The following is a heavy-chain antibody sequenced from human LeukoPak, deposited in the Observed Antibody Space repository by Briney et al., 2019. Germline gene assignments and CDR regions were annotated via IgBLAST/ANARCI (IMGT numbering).Heavy chain of an antibody. J-gene: IGHJ4*02. CDR3: TKDDSGYTSSWSIDY. Sequence: PGGSLRLSCAASGFIFEDYAMHWVRQTPGKGLEWVSLISWDGESTHYADSVKGRFTISRDNSKNSLYLQMSSLRVEDTALYYCTKDDSGYTSSWSIDYWGQGTLVTVSS. CDR1: GFIFEDYA. CDR2: ISWDGEST. V-gene: IGHV3-43D*03. D-gene: IGHD6-13*01.